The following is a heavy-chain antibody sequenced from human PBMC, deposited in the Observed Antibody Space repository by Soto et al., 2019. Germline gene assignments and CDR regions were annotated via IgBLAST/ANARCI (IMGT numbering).Heavy chain of an antibody. CDR1: GASIISMNW. J-gene: IGHJ4*02. V-gene: IGHV4-4*02. CDR3: ARYDYGSGDDYNIDY. Sequence: QVQLQESGPGLVKPSGTLSLTCAVSGASIISMNWWSWVRQPPGKGLEWIVEIHHSGSTNYNPSLMSRVTISVDQSKNQCALKLTSVTAAETAVYYCARYDYGSGDDYNIDYWGQGTLVTVSS. CDR2: IHHSGST. D-gene: IGHD3-10*01.